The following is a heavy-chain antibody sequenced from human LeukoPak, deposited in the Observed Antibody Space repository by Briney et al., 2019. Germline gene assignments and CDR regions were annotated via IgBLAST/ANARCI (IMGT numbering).Heavy chain of an antibody. J-gene: IGHJ3*02. V-gene: IGHV4-61*02. CDR2: IYTSGST. D-gene: IGHD3-3*01. CDR1: GGSISSGGYY. Sequence: SETLSLTCTVSGGSISSGGYYWSWIPQPAGKGLEWIGRIYTSGSTNYNPSLKSRVTISVDTSKNQFSLKLSSVTAADTDVYYCARDAGWSGSDAFDIWGQGTMVTVSS. CDR3: ARDAGWSGSDAFDI.